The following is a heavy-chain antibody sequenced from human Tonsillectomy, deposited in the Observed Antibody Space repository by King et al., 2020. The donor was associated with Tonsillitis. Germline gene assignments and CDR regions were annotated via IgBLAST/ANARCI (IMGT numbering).Heavy chain of an antibody. CDR3: ARGTPVTTEYYYYYHMDV. D-gene: IGHD4-17*01. CDR2: IFHSGST. V-gene: IGHV4-4*02. CDR1: GGSISTSNW. Sequence: VQLQESGPGLVKPSETLSLTCAVSGGSISTSNWWSWVRQPPGKGLEWIGEIFHSGSTNYNPSLKSRVTISVDKSKNHFSLNLSSVTAADTAVYYCARGTPVTTEYYYYYHMDVWGKGTTVTVSS. J-gene: IGHJ6*03.